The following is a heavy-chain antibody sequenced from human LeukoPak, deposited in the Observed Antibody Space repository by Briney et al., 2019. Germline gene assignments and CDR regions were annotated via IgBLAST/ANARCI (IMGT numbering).Heavy chain of an antibody. V-gene: IGHV4-39*01. CDR2: IYYSGST. CDR1: GDSISSRSYY. D-gene: IGHD6-19*01. Sequence: SETLSLTCTVSGDSISSRSYYWGWIRQPPGKGLEWIGSIYYSGSTYYNPSLKSRVTISVNTSKNQFSLKLSSVTAADTAVYYCARAGIAVAAIDYWGQGTLVTVSS. CDR3: ARAGIAVAAIDY. J-gene: IGHJ4*02.